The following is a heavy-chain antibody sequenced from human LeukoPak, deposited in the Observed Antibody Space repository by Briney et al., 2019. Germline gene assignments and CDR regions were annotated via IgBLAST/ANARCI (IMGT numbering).Heavy chain of an antibody. V-gene: IGHV4-30-2*01. CDR3: ARGTERASWFDP. Sequence: SETLSLTYAVSGGSISSGGYSWSWIRQPPGKGLEWIGYIYHSGSTYYSPSLKSRVTISVDRSENQFSLKLSSVTAADTAVYYCARGTERASWFDPWGQGTLVTVSS. CDR2: IYHSGST. CDR1: GGSISSGGYS. D-gene: IGHD1-1*01. J-gene: IGHJ5*02.